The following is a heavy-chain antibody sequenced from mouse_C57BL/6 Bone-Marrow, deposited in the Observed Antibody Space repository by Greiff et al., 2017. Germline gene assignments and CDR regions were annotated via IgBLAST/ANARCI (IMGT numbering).Heavy chain of an antibody. CDR3: ARLRSYWYFDV. J-gene: IGHJ1*03. D-gene: IGHD1-1*01. Sequence: EVKVVESGPGMVKPSQSLSLTCTVTGYSITSGYDWHWIRHFPGNKLEWMGYISYSGSTNYNPSLKSRISITHDTSKNHFFLKLNSVTTEDTATYYCARLRSYWYFDVWGTGTTVTVSS. CDR2: ISYSGST. CDR1: GYSITSGYD. V-gene: IGHV3-1*01.